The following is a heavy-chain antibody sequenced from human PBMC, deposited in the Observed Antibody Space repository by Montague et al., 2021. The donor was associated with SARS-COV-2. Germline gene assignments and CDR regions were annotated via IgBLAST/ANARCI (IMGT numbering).Heavy chain of an antibody. CDR3: ARGHYSSGVYGIRYYFDY. J-gene: IGHJ4*02. Sequence: SETLSLTCAVYGGSFSGYYWSWIRQPPGKGLEWIGEINHSGSTNYNPSLKSRVTISVDTSKNQFSLKLSPVTAADTAVYYCARGHYSSGVYGIRYYFDYWGQGTLVTVSS. CDR2: INHSGST. D-gene: IGHD6-25*01. CDR1: GGSFSGYY. V-gene: IGHV4-34*01.